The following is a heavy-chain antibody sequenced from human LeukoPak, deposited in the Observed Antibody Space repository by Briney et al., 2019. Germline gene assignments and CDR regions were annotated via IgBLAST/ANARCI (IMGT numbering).Heavy chain of an antibody. J-gene: IGHJ6*03. CDR3: ARGGIFGVVIIDRYYYYMDV. CDR2: MNPNSGNT. D-gene: IGHD3-3*01. Sequence: ASVEVSCKASGYTFTSYDINWVRQATGQGLEWMGWMNPNSGNTGYAQKFQGRVTITRNTSISTAYVELSSLRSEDTAVYYCARGGIFGVVIIDRYYYYMDVWGKGTTVTVSS. V-gene: IGHV1-8*03. CDR1: GYTFTSYD.